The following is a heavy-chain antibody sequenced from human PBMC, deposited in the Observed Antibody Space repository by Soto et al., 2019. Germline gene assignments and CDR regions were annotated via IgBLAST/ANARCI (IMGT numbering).Heavy chain of an antibody. J-gene: IGHJ6*02. D-gene: IGHD5-18*01. Sequence: SETLSLTCTVSGGSISSSSYCWGWIRQPPGKGLEWIRSIYYSGSTNYNPSLKSRVTISVDTSKNQFSLKLSSVTAADTAVYYCARGGYSYGYVYYYGMDVWGQGTTVTVSS. V-gene: IGHV4-39*07. CDR2: IYYSGST. CDR1: GGSISSSSYC. CDR3: ARGGYSYGYVYYYGMDV.